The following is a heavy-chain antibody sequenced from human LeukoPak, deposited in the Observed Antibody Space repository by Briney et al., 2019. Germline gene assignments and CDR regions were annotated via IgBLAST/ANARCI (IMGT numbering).Heavy chain of an antibody. J-gene: IGHJ4*02. CDR1: GYTFTSYA. D-gene: IGHD5-18*01. V-gene: IGHV1-3*03. CDR3: ARAMRDPGGPQYSYGPFDY. CDR2: INAGNGNT. Sequence: GGSLRLSCAASGYTFTSYAMHWVRQAPGQRLEWMGWINAGNGNTKYSQEFQGRVTITRDTSASTPYMELSSLRSEDMAVYYCARAMRDPGGPQYSYGPFDYWGQGTLVTVSS.